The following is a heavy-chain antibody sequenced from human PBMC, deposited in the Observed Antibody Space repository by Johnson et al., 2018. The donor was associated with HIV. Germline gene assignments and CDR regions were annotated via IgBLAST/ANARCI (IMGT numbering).Heavy chain of an antibody. D-gene: IGHD5-24*01. CDR1: GFTFSDHY. CDR2: ISSSGSST. J-gene: IGHJ3*01. CDR3: ARDGPWLQSQRDAFDF. Sequence: QVQLVESGGGLVKPGGSLRLSCAASGFTFSDHYMSWIRQAPGKGLEWVSYISSSGSSTYYADSVKGLFTISRDNAKNSLYLQMKSLRVQDTAVYYCARDGPWLQSQRDAFDFWGQGSMVTVSS. V-gene: IGHV3-11*04.